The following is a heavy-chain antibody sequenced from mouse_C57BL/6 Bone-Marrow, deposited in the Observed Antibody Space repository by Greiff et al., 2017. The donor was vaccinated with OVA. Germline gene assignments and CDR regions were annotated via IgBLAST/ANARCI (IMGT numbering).Heavy chain of an antibody. Sequence: VQLQQSGAELVRPGASVKLSCTASGFNIKDDYMHWVKPRPEQGLEWIGWIDPENGDTEYASKFQGKATITADTSSNTAYLQLSSLTSEDTAVYDCTVRDYDDERDAMDYWGQGTSVTVSS. V-gene: IGHV14-4*01. D-gene: IGHD2-4*01. J-gene: IGHJ4*01. CDR1: GFNIKDDY. CDR2: IDPENGDT. CDR3: TVRDYDDERDAMDY.